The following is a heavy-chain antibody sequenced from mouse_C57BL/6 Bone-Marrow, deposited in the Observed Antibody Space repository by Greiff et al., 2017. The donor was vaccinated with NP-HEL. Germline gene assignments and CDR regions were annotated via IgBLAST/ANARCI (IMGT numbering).Heavy chain of an antibody. Sequence: VQLQQSGPELVKPGASVKIPCKASGYTFTDYNMDWVKQSHGKSLEWIGDINPNNGGTIYNQKFKGKATLTIDKSSSTAYMELRSLTSEDTAVYYCARNPHYYGSSYDYWGQGTTLTVSS. V-gene: IGHV1-18*01. CDR1: GYTFTDYN. D-gene: IGHD1-1*01. CDR2: INPNNGGT. CDR3: ARNPHYYGSSYDY. J-gene: IGHJ2*01.